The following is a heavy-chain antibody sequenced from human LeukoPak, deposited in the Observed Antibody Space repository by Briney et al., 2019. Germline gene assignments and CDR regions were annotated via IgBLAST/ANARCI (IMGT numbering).Heavy chain of an antibody. D-gene: IGHD6-13*01. CDR1: GGSISSYY. Sequence: SETLSLTCTVSGGSISSYYWSWIRQPPGRGLEWIGYIYYSGSTNYNPSLKSRVTISVDTSKNQFSLKLSSVTAADTAVYYCARGSSSWRDFDYWGQGTLVTVSS. CDR2: IYYSGST. J-gene: IGHJ4*02. CDR3: ARGSSSWRDFDY. V-gene: IGHV4-59*08.